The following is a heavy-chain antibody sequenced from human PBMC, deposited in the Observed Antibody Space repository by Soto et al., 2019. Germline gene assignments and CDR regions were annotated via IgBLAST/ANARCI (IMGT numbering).Heavy chain of an antibody. CDR3: ARVVAAAPVYYGMDV. D-gene: IGHD2-15*01. Sequence: ASVKVSCKASDFTFSIYGIAWVRQAPRQGLEWMGWINPYNTNTNYAQKFQGRVSMTTDTSTTTGYMELRSLISDDTAVYYCARVVAAAPVYYGMDVWGQGTTVTVSS. CDR1: DFTFSIYG. V-gene: IGHV1-18*01. J-gene: IGHJ6*02. CDR2: INPYNTNT.